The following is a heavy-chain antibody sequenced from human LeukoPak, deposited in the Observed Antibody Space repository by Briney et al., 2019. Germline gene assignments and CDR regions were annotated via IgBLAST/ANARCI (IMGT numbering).Heavy chain of an antibody. V-gene: IGHV1-8*01. J-gene: IGHJ4*02. Sequence: ASVKVSCKASGYTFTSYDINWVRQATGQGLEWMGWMNPNSGNTGYAQKFQGRVTMTRNTSISTAYMGLSSLRSEDTAVYYCARGEVRYFDWLLTPIDYWGQGTLVTVSS. CDR3: ARGEVRYFDWLLTPIDY. CDR2: MNPNSGNT. D-gene: IGHD3-9*01. CDR1: GYTFTSYD.